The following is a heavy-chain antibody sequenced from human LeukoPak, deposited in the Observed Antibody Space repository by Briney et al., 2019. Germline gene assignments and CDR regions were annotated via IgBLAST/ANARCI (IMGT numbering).Heavy chain of an antibody. V-gene: IGHV1-8*01. Sequence: ASVKVSCKASGYTFTSYDINWARQATGQGLEWMGWMNPNSGNTGYAQEFQGRVTMTRNTSISTAYMELSSLRSEDTAVYYCARGVGTTLYYYYYYYMDVWGKGTTVTVSS. J-gene: IGHJ6*03. CDR2: MNPNSGNT. CDR3: ARGVGTTLYYYYYYYMDV. CDR1: GYTFTSYD. D-gene: IGHD1-1*01.